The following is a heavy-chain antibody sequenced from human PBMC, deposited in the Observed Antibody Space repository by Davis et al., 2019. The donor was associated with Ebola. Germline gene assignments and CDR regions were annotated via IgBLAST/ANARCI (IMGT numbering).Heavy chain of an antibody. CDR1: GFTFSSYW. J-gene: IGHJ6*02. Sequence: GGSLRLSCAASGFTFSSYWMSWVRQAPGKGLEWVANIKQDGSEKYYVDSVKGRFTISRDNAKNSLYLQMNSLRAEDTAVYYCARVLRFRELLKHYYYYYGMDVWGQGTTVTVSS. CDR2: IKQDGSEK. D-gene: IGHD3-10*01. CDR3: ARVLRFRELLKHYYYYYGMDV. V-gene: IGHV3-7*01.